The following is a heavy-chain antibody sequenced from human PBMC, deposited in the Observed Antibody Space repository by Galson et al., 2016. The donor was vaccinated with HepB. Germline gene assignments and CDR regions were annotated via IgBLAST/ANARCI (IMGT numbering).Heavy chain of an antibody. V-gene: IGHV3-23*01. D-gene: IGHD2/OR15-2a*01. CDR1: GFTFSNYA. CDR3: AKDSEYYSLYYYYGMDV. J-gene: IGHJ6*02. Sequence: SLRLSCAASGFTFSNYAMRWVRQAPGKGLEWVSIISGSGSGTDYGDFAKGRFTVSRDNSKNTLYLQMNSLRAEDTAIYYCAKDSEYYSLYYYYGMDVWGQGTTVTVSS. CDR2: ISGSGSGT.